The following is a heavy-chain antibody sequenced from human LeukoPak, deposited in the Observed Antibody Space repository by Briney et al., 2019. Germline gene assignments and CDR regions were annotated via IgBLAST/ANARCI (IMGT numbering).Heavy chain of an antibody. Sequence: GGSLRLSCGVGGFTLSDYYISWIRQAPGKGLKWVSDISSRDGTIHFADSVRGRFTISWDNAKNSLYLQMNSLRVDDTAVYYCTQRLYDSGGYDHCWGQGTLVTVSP. V-gene: IGHV3-11*01. CDR3: TQRLYDSGGYDHC. J-gene: IGHJ4*02. D-gene: IGHD3-22*01. CDR2: ISSRDGTI. CDR1: GFTLSDYY.